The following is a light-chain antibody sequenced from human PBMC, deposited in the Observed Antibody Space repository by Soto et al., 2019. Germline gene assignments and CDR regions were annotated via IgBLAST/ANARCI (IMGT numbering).Light chain of an antibody. CDR1: QSLVHPDGNIY. V-gene: IGKV2-30*02. CDR2: KVS. CDR3: MQGTHWPWT. Sequence: DVVMTQSPLSLPVTLGQPASISCRSSQSLVHPDGNIYLSWFQQRPGQSPRRLIYKVSNRDSGVPDRISGSGSGTGFTLRISRVEAEDVGIYYCMQGTHWPWTFGQGTKV. J-gene: IGKJ1*01.